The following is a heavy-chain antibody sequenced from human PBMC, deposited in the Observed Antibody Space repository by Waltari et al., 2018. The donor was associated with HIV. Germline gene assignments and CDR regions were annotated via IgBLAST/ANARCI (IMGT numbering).Heavy chain of an antibody. V-gene: IGHV1-2*02. CDR2: INPNSGGT. J-gene: IGHJ4*02. CDR1: GYTFNGYS. CDR3: ARPQMTTVTTFDY. Sequence: QVQLVQSGAEVKKPGASVKVSCQAPGYTFNGYSMPCVRQAPGQGLEWMGWINPNSGGTNYAQKFQGRVTMTRDTSISTAYMELSRLRSDDTAVYYCARPQMTTVTTFDYWGQGTLVTVSS. D-gene: IGHD4-17*01.